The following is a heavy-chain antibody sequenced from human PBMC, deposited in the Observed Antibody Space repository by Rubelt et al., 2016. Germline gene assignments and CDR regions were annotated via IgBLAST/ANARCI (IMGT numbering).Heavy chain of an antibody. CDR2: GST. J-gene: IGHJ4*02. CDR3: ARDRSSGWYPDY. Sequence: GSTSYAQKFQGRVTMTRDTSTSTVYMELSSLRSEDTAVYYCARDRSSGWYPDYWGQGTLVTVSS. D-gene: IGHD6-19*01. V-gene: IGHV1-46*01.